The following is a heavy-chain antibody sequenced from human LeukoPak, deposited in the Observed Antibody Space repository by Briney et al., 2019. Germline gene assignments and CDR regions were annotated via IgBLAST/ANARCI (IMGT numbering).Heavy chain of an antibody. D-gene: IGHD3-10*01. CDR2: IYYSGST. CDR3: ARVVSDYYGSGKSTTYYFDY. J-gene: IGHJ4*02. V-gene: IGHV4-31*03. CDR1: GGSISSGGYY. Sequence: PSETLSLTCTVSGGSISSGGYYWSWIRQHPGKGLEWIGYIYYSGSTYYNPSLKSRVTISVDTSKNQFSLKLSSVTAADTAVYYCARVVSDYYGSGKSTTYYFDYWGQGTLVTVSS.